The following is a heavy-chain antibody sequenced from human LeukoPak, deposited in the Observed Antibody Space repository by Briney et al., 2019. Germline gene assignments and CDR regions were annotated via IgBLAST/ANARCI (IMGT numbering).Heavy chain of an antibody. V-gene: IGHV3-30-3*01. J-gene: IGHJ6*03. CDR3: AREGGLTPGGYYYYMDV. CDR1: GFTFSSYA. Sequence: GGSLRLSCAASGFTFSSYAMYWVRQAPGKGLEWVTVISYDASNKYYADSVKGRFTISRDNSKNTLYLQMNSLRAEDTAVYYCAREGGLTPGGYYYYMDVWGKGTTVTVSS. CDR2: ISYDASNK. D-gene: IGHD1-14*01.